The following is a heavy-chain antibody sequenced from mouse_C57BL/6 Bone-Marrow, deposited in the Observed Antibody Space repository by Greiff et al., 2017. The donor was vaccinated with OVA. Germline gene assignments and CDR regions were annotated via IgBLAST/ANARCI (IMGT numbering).Heavy chain of an antibody. V-gene: IGHV1-64*01. D-gene: IGHD1-1*02. J-gene: IGHJ3*01. CDR1: GYTFTSYW. CDR3: ARSRWDWFAY. CDR2: IHLNSGST. Sequence: VQLQQPGAELVKPGASVKLSCKASGYTFTSYWMHWVKQRPGQGLEWIGMIHLNSGSTNYNEKFKSKATLTVDKSSSTAYMQLSSLTSEDSAVYYCARSRWDWFAYWGQGTLVTVSA.